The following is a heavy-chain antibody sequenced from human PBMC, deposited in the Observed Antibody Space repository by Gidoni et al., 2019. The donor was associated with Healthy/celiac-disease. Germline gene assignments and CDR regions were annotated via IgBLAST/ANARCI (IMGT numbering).Heavy chain of an antibody. CDR3: AKGPWEIRPTWFDP. J-gene: IGHJ5*02. D-gene: IGHD1-26*01. CDR1: GFTFSSYA. Sequence: EVQLLEAGGGLVQPGGSLRLSCAASGFTFSSYAMSWVRQTPGKGREWVQGISGSGGSTLYADSGKGRFTVSRDNSKNTLYLQMNSLRAEDTAGYYCAKGPWEIRPTWFDPWGQGTLVTVSS. CDR2: ISGSGGST. V-gene: IGHV3-23*01.